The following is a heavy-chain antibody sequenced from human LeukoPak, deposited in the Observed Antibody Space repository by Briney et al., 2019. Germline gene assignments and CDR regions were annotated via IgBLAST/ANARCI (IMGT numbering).Heavy chain of an antibody. CDR1: GFTFSSYW. J-gene: IGHJ4*02. Sequence: PGGSLRLSCAASGFTFSSYWMGWVRQAPGKRLEWVANMNIDGSEKYYADSAKGRFTISRDNSKNTLYLQMNSLRVEDTAVYYCAKDLETHDTSACWGQGTLVTVSS. CDR2: MNIDGSEK. V-gene: IGHV3-7*03. CDR3: AKDLETHDTSAC. D-gene: IGHD3-22*01.